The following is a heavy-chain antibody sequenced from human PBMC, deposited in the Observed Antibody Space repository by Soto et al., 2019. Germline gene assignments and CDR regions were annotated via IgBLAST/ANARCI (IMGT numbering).Heavy chain of an antibody. D-gene: IGHD3-10*01. CDR2: ISGSGGST. J-gene: IGHJ4*02. CDR1: GFTISSYA. Sequence: GGSLRLSCAAAGFTISSYAMIWVSQAPGKGLEWVSAISGSGGSTYYADSVKGRFTISRDNSKNTLYLQMNSLRAEDTAVYYCAKDLRTFGELLFSFDYRGQGTLVTVSS. CDR3: AKDLRTFGELLFSFDY. V-gene: IGHV3-23*01.